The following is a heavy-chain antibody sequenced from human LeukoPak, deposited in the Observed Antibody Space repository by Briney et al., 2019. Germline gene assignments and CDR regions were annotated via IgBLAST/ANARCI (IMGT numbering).Heavy chain of an antibody. CDR1: GGSLSSGGSY. V-gene: IGHV4-31*03. CDR2: IYYSGST. CDR3: ARVKVRRHIDY. D-gene: IGHD3-22*01. J-gene: IGHJ4*02. Sequence: SQTLSLTCTVSGGSLSSGGSYWSWIRQHPGKGLEWIGYIYYSGSTYYNPSLKSRVTISVDTSKNQFSLKLSSVTAAETAVYYCARVKVRRHIDYWGQGTLVTVSS.